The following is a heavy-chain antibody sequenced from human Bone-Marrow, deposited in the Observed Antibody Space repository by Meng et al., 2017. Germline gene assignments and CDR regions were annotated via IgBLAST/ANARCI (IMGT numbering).Heavy chain of an antibody. CDR1: GFTVSTNY. V-gene: IGHV3-66*01. Sequence: EVQLVESGGGLVQPGGSLRLSCAASGFTVSTNYMSWVRQAPGKGLEWVSSFYGIGYTYYADSVKGRFTISRDNSKNTIFLLMNSLRVEDTAVYYCAKGAEEFDYWGQGTLVTVSS. CDR3: AKGAEEFDY. J-gene: IGHJ4*02. CDR2: FYGIGYT.